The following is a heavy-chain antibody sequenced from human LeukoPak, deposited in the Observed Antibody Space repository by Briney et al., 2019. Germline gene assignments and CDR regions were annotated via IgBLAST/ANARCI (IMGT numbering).Heavy chain of an antibody. J-gene: IGHJ1*01. D-gene: IGHD6-13*01. V-gene: IGHV3-15*01. CDR3: YLGIATSGFQN. CDR1: GFTFSNAW. Sequence: KTGGSLRLSCAASGFTFSNAWMSWVRQAPGKGLEWVGRIKSKTDGGTTDYAAPVKGRFTISRDDSKNTLHLQMNSLKTEDTAVYYCYLGIATSGFQNWGQGTLVTVSS. CDR2: IKSKTDGGTT.